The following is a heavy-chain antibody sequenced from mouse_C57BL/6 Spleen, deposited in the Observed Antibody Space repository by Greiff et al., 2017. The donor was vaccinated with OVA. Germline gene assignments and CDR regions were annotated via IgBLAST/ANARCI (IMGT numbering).Heavy chain of an antibody. Sequence: VQLQQSGPELVKPGASVKISCKASGYTFTDYYMNWVKQSHGKSLEWIGDINPNNGGTSYNQKFKGKATLTVDKSSSTAYMELRSLTSEDSAVYYCARSGYGNYGWDYWGQGTTLTVSS. CDR1: GYTFTDYY. V-gene: IGHV1-26*01. D-gene: IGHD2-10*02. CDR3: ARSGYGNYGWDY. CDR2: INPNNGGT. J-gene: IGHJ2*01.